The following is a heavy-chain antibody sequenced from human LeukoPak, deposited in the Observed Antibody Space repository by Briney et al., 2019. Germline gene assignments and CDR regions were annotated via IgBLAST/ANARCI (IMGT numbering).Heavy chain of an antibody. CDR3: ARDEDILTGYFRDY. Sequence: GGSLRLSCAASGFTVSSNYMSWVRQAPGKGLEWVSVIYSGGSTYYADSVKGRFTISRDNSKNTLYLQMNSLRAEDTAVYYCARDEDILTGYFRDYWGQETLVTVSS. CDR1: GFTVSSNY. D-gene: IGHD3-9*01. V-gene: IGHV3-66*01. J-gene: IGHJ4*02. CDR2: IYSGGST.